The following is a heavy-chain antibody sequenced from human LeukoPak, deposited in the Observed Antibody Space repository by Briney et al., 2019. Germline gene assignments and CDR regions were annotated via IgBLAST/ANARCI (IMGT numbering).Heavy chain of an antibody. J-gene: IGHJ4*02. D-gene: IGHD3-10*01. Sequence: SETLSLNCTVSGGSISSYYWSWIRQPPGKGLEWIGYIYYSGSTNYNPSLKSRVTISVDTSKNQFSLKLSSVTAADTAVYYCARTSADRGVDYWGQGTLVTVSS. V-gene: IGHV4-59*08. CDR3: ARTSADRGVDY. CDR2: IYYSGST. CDR1: GGSISSYY.